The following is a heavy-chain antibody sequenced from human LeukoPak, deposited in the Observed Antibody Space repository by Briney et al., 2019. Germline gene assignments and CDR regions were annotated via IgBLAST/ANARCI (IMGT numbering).Heavy chain of an antibody. CDR2: ISSSSSYI. Sequence: GGSLRLSCAASGFTFSSYSMNWVRQAPGKGLEWVSSISSSSSYIYYADSVKGRFTISRGNAKNSLYLQMNSLRAEDTAVYYCARDFRSSSWYTYLDYWGQGTLVTVSS. CDR3: ARDFRSSSWYTYLDY. V-gene: IGHV3-21*01. CDR1: GFTFSSYS. J-gene: IGHJ4*02. D-gene: IGHD6-13*01.